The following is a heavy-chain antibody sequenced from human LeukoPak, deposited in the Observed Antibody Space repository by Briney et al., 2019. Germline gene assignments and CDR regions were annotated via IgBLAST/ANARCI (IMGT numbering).Heavy chain of an antibody. Sequence: GESLKISCQGSGYNFPIYWIGWVRQMPGQGLEWMGIIYPDDSNTIYGPSFQGQVTISADKSISTAYLQWSSLKASDTAMYYCARRDKNGGYRSASDNWFDPWGQGTPVTVSS. CDR1: GYNFPIYW. D-gene: IGHD2-15*01. J-gene: IGHJ5*02. V-gene: IGHV5-51*01. CDR3: ARRDKNGGYRSASDNWFDP. CDR2: IYPDDSNT.